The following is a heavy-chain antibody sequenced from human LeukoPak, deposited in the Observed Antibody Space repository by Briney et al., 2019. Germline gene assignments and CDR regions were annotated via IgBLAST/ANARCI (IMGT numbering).Heavy chain of an antibody. Sequence: GGSLRLSCAASGFTFSSYGMHWVRHAPGKGLEWVAVISYDGSNKYYADSVKGRFTISRDNSKNTLYLQMNSLRAEDTAVYYCAKHIAAAGTGGYFDYWGQGTLVTVSS. CDR2: ISYDGSNK. CDR3: AKHIAAAGTGGYFDY. D-gene: IGHD6-13*01. V-gene: IGHV3-30*18. CDR1: GFTFSSYG. J-gene: IGHJ4*02.